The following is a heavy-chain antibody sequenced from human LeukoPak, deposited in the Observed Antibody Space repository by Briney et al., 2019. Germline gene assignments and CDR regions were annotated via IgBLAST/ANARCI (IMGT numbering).Heavy chain of an antibody. CDR1: GYTFTSYY. D-gene: IGHD2-15*01. J-gene: IGHJ4*02. Sequence: SCKASGYTFTSYYMHWVRQAPGKGLDWVAFIHHDGSNKYYADSVRGRFTISRDNSKNTLYLQMNSLRAEDTALYYCARDFQESVVGSPGDYWGQGTLVTVSS. V-gene: IGHV3-30*04. CDR3: ARDFQESVVGSPGDY. CDR2: IHHDGSNK.